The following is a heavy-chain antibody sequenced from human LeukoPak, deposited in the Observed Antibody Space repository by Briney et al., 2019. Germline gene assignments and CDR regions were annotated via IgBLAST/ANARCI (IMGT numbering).Heavy chain of an antibody. CDR2: ISYDGSNK. Sequence: GGSLRPSCAASGFTFSSYAMHWVRQAPGKGLEWVAVISYDGSNKYYADSVKGRFTISRDNSKNTLYLQMNSLRAEDTAVYYCAREHYYDSSGYLGYWGQGTLVTVSS. V-gene: IGHV3-30-3*01. J-gene: IGHJ4*02. D-gene: IGHD3-22*01. CDR1: GFTFSSYA. CDR3: AREHYYDSSGYLGY.